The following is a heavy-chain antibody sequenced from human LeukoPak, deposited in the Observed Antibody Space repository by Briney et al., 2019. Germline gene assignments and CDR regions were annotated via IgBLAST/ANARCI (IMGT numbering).Heavy chain of an antibody. V-gene: IGHV4-39*07. CDR3: ARKDRLGYYFDY. J-gene: IGHJ4*02. CDR1: GGSISSSSYY. Sequence: PSETLSLTCTVSGGSISSSSYYWGWIRQPPGKGLEWIGEINHSGSTNYNPSLKSRVTISVDTSKNQFSLKLSSVTAADTAVYYCARKDRLGYYFDYWGQGTLVTVSS. D-gene: IGHD4-17*01. CDR2: INHSGST.